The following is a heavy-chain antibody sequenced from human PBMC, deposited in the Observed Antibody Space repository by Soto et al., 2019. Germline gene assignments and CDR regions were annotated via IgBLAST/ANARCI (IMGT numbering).Heavy chain of an antibody. CDR2: IYYSGRT. J-gene: IGHJ4*02. CDR1: GESISSSSYY. CDR3: ASQRTTVVTQAYFDH. V-gene: IGHV4-39*01. D-gene: IGHD2-21*02. Sequence: PAETLSLTCIVSGESISSSSYYWGWIRQPPGKGLEWIVSIYYSGRTYYNPSFKSRVTISIDTSKNQFSLKLSSGTATDTAVYYCASQRTTVVTQAYFDHWGQGALVTVSS.